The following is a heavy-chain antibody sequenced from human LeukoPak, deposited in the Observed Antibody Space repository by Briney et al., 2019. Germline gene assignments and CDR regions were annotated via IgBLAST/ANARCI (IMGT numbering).Heavy chain of an antibody. D-gene: IGHD6-13*01. CDR3: ERGAAADY. Sequence: SETLSLTCTVSGGSISSGAYYWSWIRQPPGKGLEWIGYIYHSGSTSYNPSLKSRVTISLDRSKNQFSLKLSSVTAADTAVYYCERGAAADYWGQGTLVTVSS. V-gene: IGHV4-30-2*01. CDR2: IYHSGST. J-gene: IGHJ4*02. CDR1: GGSISSGAYY.